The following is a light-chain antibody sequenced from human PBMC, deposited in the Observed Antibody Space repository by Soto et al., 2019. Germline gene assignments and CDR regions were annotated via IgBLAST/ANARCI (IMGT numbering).Light chain of an antibody. CDR3: QQYDGN. Sequence: DTQMTQSPSTLSASVGDRVTITCRASQSISTWLAWYQQKPGKVPKLLIYGASTLESGVPSRFSGSGSGTEFTLTICGLQPDDFATYYCQQYDGNFGGGTRVEIK. J-gene: IGKJ4*01. CDR1: QSISTW. V-gene: IGKV1-5*01. CDR2: GAS.